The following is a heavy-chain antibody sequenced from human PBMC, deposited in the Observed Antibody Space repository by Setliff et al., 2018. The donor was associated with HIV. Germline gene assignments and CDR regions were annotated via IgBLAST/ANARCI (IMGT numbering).Heavy chain of an antibody. CDR2: INYRGNT. CDR3: ASLNGSESPYIYYYYMDV. CDR1: GGSISTSRYY. Sequence: ETLSLTCTVSGGSISTSRYYWGWIRQPPGKGLEWIGSINYRGNTYYNPSLTSRAAIFVDTSKNQISLKLSSVTAADTAVYYCASLNGSESPYIYYYYMDVWGKGTTVTVSS. V-gene: IGHV4-39*01. D-gene: IGHD3-10*01. J-gene: IGHJ6*03.